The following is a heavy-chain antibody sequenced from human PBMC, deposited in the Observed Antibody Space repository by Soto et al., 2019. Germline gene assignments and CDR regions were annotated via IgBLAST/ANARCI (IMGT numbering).Heavy chain of an antibody. CDR2: IYYSGST. V-gene: IGHV4-61*01. CDR1: CGSVSSGSYY. D-gene: IGHD3-16*01. CDR3: ARSIMITFGGAPEPSFGY. J-gene: IGHJ4*02. Sequence: PSETLSLTCTVSCGSVSSGSYYWSWIRQPPGKGLEWIGYIYYSGSTNYNPSLKSRVTISVDTSKNQFSLKLSSVTAADTAVYYCARSIMITFGGAPEPSFGYWGQGTLVTVSS.